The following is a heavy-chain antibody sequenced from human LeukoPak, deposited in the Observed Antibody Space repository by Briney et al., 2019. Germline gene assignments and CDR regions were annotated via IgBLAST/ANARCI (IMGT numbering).Heavy chain of an antibody. CDR2: ISYSGNNY. J-gene: IGHJ4*02. V-gene: IGHV3-30*03. CDR3: ARPAWGQQLDPLDY. CDR1: GFTFSHYA. D-gene: IGHD6-13*01. Sequence: GGSLRLSCAASGFTFSHYAMHWVRQAPGEGLQWVAFISYSGNNYYYADSVKGRFTISRDNSKNTLYLQMNSLRAEDTAVYYCARPAWGQQLDPLDYWGQGTLVTVSS.